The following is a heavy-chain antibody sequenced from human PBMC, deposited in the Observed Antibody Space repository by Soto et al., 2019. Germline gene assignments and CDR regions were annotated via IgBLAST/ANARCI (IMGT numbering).Heavy chain of an antibody. Sequence: QVQRQVSGPGLVKPSATLSLTCTVSDGSISSYYWSWIRQLPGKGLDWLGYSFYTGSTNHNPSLKSRVTISLDMSTNQFSLRLSSVTAADTATYYCAKSRDGYNLNAIDDWGQGFLVTVSS. V-gene: IGHV4-59*01. J-gene: IGHJ4*02. CDR1: DGSISSYY. CDR2: SFYTGST. CDR3: AKSRDGYNLNAIDD. D-gene: IGHD5-12*01.